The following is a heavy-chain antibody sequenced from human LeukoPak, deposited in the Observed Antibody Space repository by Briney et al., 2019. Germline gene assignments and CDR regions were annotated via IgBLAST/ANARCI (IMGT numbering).Heavy chain of an antibody. Sequence: SETLSLTCIVSGGSISSNSYYWGWIRQTPGKGLEWIASIYYTGSTFYNPSLKSRVTISLDTSKTQFSLKLSSVTAADTAVYYCARDNWNYGSSMDVWGQGTTVTVSS. CDR2: IYYTGST. CDR1: GGSISSNSYY. V-gene: IGHV4-39*07. D-gene: IGHD1-7*01. CDR3: ARDNWNYGSSMDV. J-gene: IGHJ6*02.